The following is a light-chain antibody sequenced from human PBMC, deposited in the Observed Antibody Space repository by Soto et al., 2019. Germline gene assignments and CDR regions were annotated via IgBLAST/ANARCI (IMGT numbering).Light chain of an antibody. CDR3: QHYNYWPPPT. J-gene: IGKJ1*01. CDR1: QSLLHSNGYNY. CDR2: LGS. Sequence: DIVVTQSPLSLPVTPGEPASISCRSSQSLLHSNGYNYLDWYLQKPGQSPQLLIYLGSNRASGVPDRFSGSGSGTDFTLTISSLQSEDFAVYYCQHYNYWPPPTFGQGTKVDIK. V-gene: IGKV2-28*01.